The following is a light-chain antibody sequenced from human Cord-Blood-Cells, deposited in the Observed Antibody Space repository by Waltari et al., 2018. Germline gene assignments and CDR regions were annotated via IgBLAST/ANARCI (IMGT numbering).Light chain of an antibody. CDR2: STS. Sequence: GGTVTLTCASSTGAVTSGYYPNWFQQQPGQAPRALIYSTSNKHPWTPARFSGSLLGGKAALTLSGVQPEDAAEYYCLLYYGGAQLVFGGGTKLTVL. CDR1: TGAVTSGYY. J-gene: IGLJ3*02. CDR3: LLYYGGAQLV. V-gene: IGLV7-43*01.